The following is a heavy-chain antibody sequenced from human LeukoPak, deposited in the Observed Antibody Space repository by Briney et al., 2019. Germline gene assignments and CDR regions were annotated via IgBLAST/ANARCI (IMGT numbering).Heavy chain of an antibody. CDR2: IYPGASYT. J-gene: IGHJ3*02. D-gene: IGHD2-21*02. CDR3: ATPTAPDAFDI. CDR1: GXSFTSYX. V-gene: IGHV5-51*01. Sequence: GXSFTSYXXXXXRQXXGKGXXXMGIIYPGASYTRYSPSFQGQVTISADKSISTAYLQWSSLKASDTAMYYCATPTAPDAFDIWGQGTMVTVSS.